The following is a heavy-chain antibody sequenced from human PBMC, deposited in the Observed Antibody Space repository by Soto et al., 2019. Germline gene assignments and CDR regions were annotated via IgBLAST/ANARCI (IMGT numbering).Heavy chain of an antibody. J-gene: IGHJ4*02. D-gene: IGHD5-12*01. CDR2: ISGSGGST. V-gene: IGHV3-23*01. Sequence: PGGSLRLSCAASGFTFSSYAMSWVRQSPGKGLEWVSAISGSGGSTYYADSVKGRFTISRDNSKNTLYLQMNSLRAEDTAVYYCAKSPGYSGYDYVLDYWGQGTLVTVSS. CDR1: GFTFSSYA. CDR3: AKSPGYSGYDYVLDY.